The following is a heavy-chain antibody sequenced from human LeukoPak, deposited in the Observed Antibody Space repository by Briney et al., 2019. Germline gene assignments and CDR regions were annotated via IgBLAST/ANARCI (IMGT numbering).Heavy chain of an antibody. J-gene: IGHJ4*02. V-gene: IGHV4-34*01. CDR2: INHSGST. Sequence: KPSETLSLTCAVYGGSFSGYYWSWIRQPPGKGLEWIGEINHSGSTNYNPSLKSRVTISVDTSKNQFSLKLSSVTAADTAVYYCARALRGITMVQGDEFDYWGQGTLVTVSS. CDR1: GGSFSGYY. D-gene: IGHD3-10*01. CDR3: ARALRGITMVQGDEFDY.